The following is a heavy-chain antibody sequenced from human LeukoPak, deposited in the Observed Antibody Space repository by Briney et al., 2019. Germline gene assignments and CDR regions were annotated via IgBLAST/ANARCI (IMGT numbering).Heavy chain of an antibody. Sequence: GGSLRLSCAAFGFTFKLYTMNWVRQAPGKGLEWVSSISFSGDNRGDNTYYADSVRGRFSISRDNAQNTVFLQMSSLRVDDTAAYYCVGTFTVFGVVSTIEWGQGTLVTVSS. V-gene: IGHV3-23*01. CDR3: VGTFTVFGVVSTIE. CDR1: GFTFKLYT. D-gene: IGHD3-3*01. CDR2: ISFSGDNRGDNT. J-gene: IGHJ4*02.